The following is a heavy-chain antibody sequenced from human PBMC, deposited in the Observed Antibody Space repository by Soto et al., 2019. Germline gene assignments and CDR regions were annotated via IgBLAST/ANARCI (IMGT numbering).Heavy chain of an antibody. CDR3: ARSVAAPGTDLQH. CDR2: IYYSGST. D-gene: IGHD6-13*01. Sequence: SETLSLTCTVSGGSISSYYWSWIRQPPGKGLEWIGYIYYSGSTNYNPSLKSRVTISVDTSKNQFSLKLSSVTAADTAVYYCARSVAAPGTDLQHWGQSTLVTVSS. V-gene: IGHV4-59*01. CDR1: GGSISSYY. J-gene: IGHJ1*01.